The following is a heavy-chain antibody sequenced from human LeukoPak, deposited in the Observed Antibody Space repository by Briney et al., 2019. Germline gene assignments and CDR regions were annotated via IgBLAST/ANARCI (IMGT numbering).Heavy chain of an antibody. Sequence: SETLSLTCTVPGGSISSSSYYWGWIRQPPGKGLEWIGSIYYSGSTYYNPPLKSRVTISVDTSKKQFSLKLSSVTAADTAVYYCARFSSGWYSGDYWGQGTLVTVSS. J-gene: IGHJ4*02. CDR1: GGSISSSSYY. CDR3: ARFSSGWYSGDY. D-gene: IGHD6-19*01. CDR2: IYYSGST. V-gene: IGHV4-39*01.